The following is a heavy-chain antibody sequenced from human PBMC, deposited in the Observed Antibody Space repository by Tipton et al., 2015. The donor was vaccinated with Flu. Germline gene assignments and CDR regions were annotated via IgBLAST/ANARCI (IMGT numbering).Heavy chain of an antibody. D-gene: IGHD6-13*01. CDR2: IRYDGSNK. CDR1: GVIFSSYG. V-gene: IGHV3-30*02. J-gene: IGHJ4*02. Sequence: SLRLSCAASGVIFSSYGMYWVRQAPGKGLEWVAFIRYDGSNKYYADSVKGRFTISRDNSKNTLYLQMNSLRAEDTAVYYCACIAAAAVPWGQGTLVTVSS. CDR3: ACIAAAAVP.